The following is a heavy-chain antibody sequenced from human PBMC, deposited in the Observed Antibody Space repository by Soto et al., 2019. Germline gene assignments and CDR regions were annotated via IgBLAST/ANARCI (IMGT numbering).Heavy chain of an antibody. CDR3: AGGNDVEGGD. V-gene: IGHV3-66*01. CDR1: GISVSRNY. J-gene: IGHJ4*02. D-gene: IGHD1-26*01. Sequence: EVQLVESGGGLVQPGGSLRLSCAASGISVSRNYMSWVRQAPGKGLEWVSLIYSGGSTDYADSVKGRFSISRDNSKNTGDLQMNRRRVGDTAVYYCAGGNDVEGGDWGQGTLVTVSS. CDR2: IYSGGST.